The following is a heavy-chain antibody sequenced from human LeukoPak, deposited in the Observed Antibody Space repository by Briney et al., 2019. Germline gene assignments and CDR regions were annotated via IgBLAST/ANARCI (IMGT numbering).Heavy chain of an antibody. CDR2: ISVDNGNT. CDR3: ARDSWVRAYDPDY. CDR1: GYTFTNYG. J-gene: IGHJ4*02. D-gene: IGHD5-12*01. Sequence: ASVKVSCKTSGYTFTNYGISWVRQAPGQGLEWMAWISVDNGNTNYNRKLQGRVTLTTDTSTSTAYMDLRSLRSDDTAVYYCARDSWVRAYDPDYWGQGTLVTVSS. V-gene: IGHV1-18*01.